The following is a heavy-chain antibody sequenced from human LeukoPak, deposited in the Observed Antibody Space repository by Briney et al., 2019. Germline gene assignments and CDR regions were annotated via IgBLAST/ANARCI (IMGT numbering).Heavy chain of an antibody. CDR2: ISYDGSNK. V-gene: IGHV3-30*18. CDR1: GFTFSSYG. J-gene: IGHJ6*03. CDR3: AKDVAYYYGSGWYYMDV. Sequence: GGSLRLSCAASGFTFSSYGMHWVRQAPGKGLEWVAVISYDGSNKYYVDSVKGRFTISRDNSKNTLYLQMNSLRAEDTAVYYCAKDVAYYYGSGWYYMDVWGKGTTVTISS. D-gene: IGHD3-10*01.